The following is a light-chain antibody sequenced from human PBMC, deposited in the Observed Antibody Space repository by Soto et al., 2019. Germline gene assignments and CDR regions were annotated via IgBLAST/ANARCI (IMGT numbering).Light chain of an antibody. Sequence: EIVLTQFPGTLSLSPGERATLSCRASQSLGSIYFAWYQQRPGQAPRVLIYGVSSRATGIPDRFSGSGSGTDFTLTISRLEPEDFAVYYCHQYGTLPFTFGPGTKVDIK. CDR3: HQYGTLPFT. V-gene: IGKV3-20*01. J-gene: IGKJ3*01. CDR1: QSLGSIY. CDR2: GVS.